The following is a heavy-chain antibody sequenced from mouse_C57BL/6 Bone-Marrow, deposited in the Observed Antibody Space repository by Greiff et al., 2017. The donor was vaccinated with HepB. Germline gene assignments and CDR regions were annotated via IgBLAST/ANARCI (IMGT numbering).Heavy chain of an antibody. CDR1: GYTFTSYG. Sequence: VQRVESGAELARPGASVKLSCKASGYTFTSYGISWVKQRTGQGLEWIGEIYPRSGNTYYNEKFKGKATLTADKSSSTAYMELRSLTSEDSAVYFCARRIYYYGSSGFAYWGQGTLVTVSA. CDR2: IYPRSGNT. J-gene: IGHJ3*01. CDR3: ARRIYYYGSSGFAY. D-gene: IGHD1-1*01. V-gene: IGHV1-81*01.